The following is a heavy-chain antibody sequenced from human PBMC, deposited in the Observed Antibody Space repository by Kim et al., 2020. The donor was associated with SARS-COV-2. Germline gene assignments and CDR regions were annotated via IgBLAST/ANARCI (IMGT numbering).Heavy chain of an antibody. CDR3: TTDISLYYSGSGSYYNVLFS. CDR1: GFTFSNAW. D-gene: IGHD3-10*01. Sequence: GGSLRLSCAASGFTFSNAWMTWVRQAPGKGLEWVGRIKSKTDGGTTEYAAPVKGRFTISRDDSKNTLYLQMNSLKTEDTAVYYCTTDISLYYSGSGSYYNVLFSWGQGTLVTVSS. V-gene: IGHV3-15*01. CDR2: IKSKTDGGTT. J-gene: IGHJ1*01.